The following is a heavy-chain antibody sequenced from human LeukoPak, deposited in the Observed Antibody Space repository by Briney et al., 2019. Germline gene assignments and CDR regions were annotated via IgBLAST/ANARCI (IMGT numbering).Heavy chain of an antibody. Sequence: PSGTLSLTCAVSGDSITYTNWWSWVRQPPGKGLEWIGQVSHTGHTFYNPSLTSRVTIFLDKSENQFSLKLNSVTAAYTAVYYCVRHFGHSFGYWGRGTLVTVSS. CDR3: VRHFGHSFGY. CDR2: VSHTGHT. D-gene: IGHD3-3*02. V-gene: IGHV4-4*02. CDR1: GDSITYTNW. J-gene: IGHJ4*01.